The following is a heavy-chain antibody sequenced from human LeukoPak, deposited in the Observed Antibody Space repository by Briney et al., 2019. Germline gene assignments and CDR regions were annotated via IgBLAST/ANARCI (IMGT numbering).Heavy chain of an antibody. V-gene: IGHV1-8*03. CDR2: MNPNSGNT. J-gene: IGHJ5*02. D-gene: IGHD2/OR15-2a*01. CDR3: ARGRPIITSQNIVSSARWFDP. CDR1: GYTFTSYD. Sequence: AASVKVSCKASGYTFTSYDINWVRQATGQGLEWMGWMNPNSGNTGYAQKFHGRVTITRNTSISTAYMELSSLRSEDTAVYYCARGRPIITSQNIVSSARWFDPWGQGTLVTVSS.